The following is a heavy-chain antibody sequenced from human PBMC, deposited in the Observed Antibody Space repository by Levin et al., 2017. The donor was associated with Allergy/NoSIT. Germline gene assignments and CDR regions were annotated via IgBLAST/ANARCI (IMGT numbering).Heavy chain of an antibody. V-gene: IGHV3-30*18. Sequence: GGSLRLSCAASGFTFSSYGMHWVRQAPGKGLEWVAVISYDGSNKYYADSVKGRFTISRDNSKNTLYLQMNSLRAEDTAVYYCAKGPNPGSSEWWSNWFDPWGQGTLVTVSS. CDR2: ISYDGSNK. CDR1: GFTFSSYG. D-gene: IGHD2-15*01. CDR3: AKGPNPGSSEWWSNWFDP. J-gene: IGHJ5*02.